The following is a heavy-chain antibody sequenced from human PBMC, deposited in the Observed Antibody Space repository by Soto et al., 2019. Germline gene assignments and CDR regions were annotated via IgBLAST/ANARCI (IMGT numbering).Heavy chain of an antibody. D-gene: IGHD1-20*01. CDR2: IIPIFGTA. CDR3: ARVAGVREDLYNDWYFDL. J-gene: IGHJ2*01. V-gene: IGHV1-69*01. Sequence: QVQLVQSGAEVKKPGSSVKVSCKASGGTFSSYAISWVRQAPGQGLEWMGGIIPIFGTANYAQKFQGRVTITADESTSTAYVELSSLRSEDTAVYYCARVAGVREDLYNDWYFDLWGRGTLVTVSS. CDR1: GGTFSSYA.